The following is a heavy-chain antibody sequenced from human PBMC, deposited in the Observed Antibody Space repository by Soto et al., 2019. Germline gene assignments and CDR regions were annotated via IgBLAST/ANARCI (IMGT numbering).Heavy chain of an antibody. CDR2: INGGNGNT. CDR3: ARSTSPSTLTLPYYYYGMYV. J-gene: IGHJ6*02. Sequence: ASVKVSCKASGYTFTNYAVHWVRQAPGQRLEWMGWINGGNGNTKYSQKLQGRVTITRDTSASTAYMVLSILTSEDTSVYYCARSTSPSTLTLPYYYYGMYVWGQGTTVTVS. D-gene: IGHD4-17*01. V-gene: IGHV1-3*01. CDR1: GYTFTNYA.